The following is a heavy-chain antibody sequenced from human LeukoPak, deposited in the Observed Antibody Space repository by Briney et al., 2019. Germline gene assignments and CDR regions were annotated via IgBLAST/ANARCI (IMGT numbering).Heavy chain of an antibody. J-gene: IGHJ6*03. CDR3: AREWIQLWFPPIYYYMDV. Sequence: SETLSLTCAVSGGSISSGGYSWSWIRQPPGKGLEWIGYIYYSGSTYYNPSLKSRVTISVDTSKNQFSLKLSSVTAADTAVYYCAREWIQLWFPPIYYYMDVWGKGTTVTISS. V-gene: IGHV4-30-4*07. CDR1: GGSISSGGYS. D-gene: IGHD5-18*01. CDR2: IYYSGST.